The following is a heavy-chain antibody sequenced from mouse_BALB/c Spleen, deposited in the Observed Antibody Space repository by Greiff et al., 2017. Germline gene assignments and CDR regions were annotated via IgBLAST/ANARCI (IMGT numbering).Heavy chain of an antibody. CDR3: ARGELGFAY. Sequence: VQRVESGAELARPGASVKLSCKASGYTFTSYWMQWVKQRPGQGLEWIGAIYPGDGDTRYTQKFKGKATLTADKSSSTAYMQLSSLASEDSAVYYCARGELGFAYWGQGTLVTVSA. J-gene: IGHJ3*01. CDR2: IYPGDGDT. V-gene: IGHV1-87*01. CDR1: GYTFTSYW. D-gene: IGHD4-1*01.